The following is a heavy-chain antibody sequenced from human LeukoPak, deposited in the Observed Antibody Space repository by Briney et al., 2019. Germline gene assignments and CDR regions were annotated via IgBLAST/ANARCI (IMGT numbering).Heavy chain of an antibody. CDR1: GFTFSSYS. CDR3: AKTPDSRIAVAGLVFDY. D-gene: IGHD6-19*01. V-gene: IGHV3-21*04. J-gene: IGHJ4*02. CDR2: ISSSSSYI. Sequence: GGSLRLSCAASGFTFSSYSMNWVRQAPGKGLEWVSSISSSSSYIYYADSVKGRFTISRDNSKSTLYLQMNSLRAEDTAVYYCAKTPDSRIAVAGLVFDYWGQGTLVTVSS.